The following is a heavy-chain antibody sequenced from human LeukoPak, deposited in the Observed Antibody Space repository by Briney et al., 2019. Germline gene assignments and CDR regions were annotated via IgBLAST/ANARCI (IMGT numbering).Heavy chain of an antibody. D-gene: IGHD5-24*01. CDR2: LTDSGGTT. CDR1: GFTFSSYA. Sequence: PGGSLRLSCAGSGFTFSSYAMGWVRQAPGKRPEWVSSLTDSGGTTYYVDSVKGRFTISRDNSKNTLYLHMNSLRAEDTAMYYCAKKRDAFDIWGQGTVVAVSS. CDR3: AKKRDAFDI. J-gene: IGHJ3*02. V-gene: IGHV3-23*01.